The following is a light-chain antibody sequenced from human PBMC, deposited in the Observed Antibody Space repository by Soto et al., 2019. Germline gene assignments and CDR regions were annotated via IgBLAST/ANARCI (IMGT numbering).Light chain of an antibody. CDR3: HSYDVRRRGPV. J-gene: IGLJ2*01. Sequence: QSALTQPPSVSGAPGQRVTISCTGSSSNIGAGYDVHWYQHLPGTAPKVLIYDNNNRPSGVPDRFAGSKSGTSASLAITGLQAEDEAVYHGHSYDVRRRGPVFGGGTKLTVL. CDR1: SSNIGAGYD. CDR2: DNN. V-gene: IGLV1-40*01.